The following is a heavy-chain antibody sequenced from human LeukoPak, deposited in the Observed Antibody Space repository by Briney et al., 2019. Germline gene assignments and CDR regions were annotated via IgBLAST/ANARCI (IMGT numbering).Heavy chain of an antibody. CDR1: AYSFTSYW. CDR3: ARLSCSGGSCYSGIGANWLDP. CDR2: IYPGDCGT. Sequence: SLKISCRGSAYSFTSYWIGWVRQMPAKGLEWVGIIYPGDCGTRYSPSFQGQVTISADKSISTPYLQWSSLKASDTSMYYCARLSCSGGSCYSGIGANWLDPWGQGTLVTVSS. V-gene: IGHV5-51*01. J-gene: IGHJ5*02. D-gene: IGHD2-15*01.